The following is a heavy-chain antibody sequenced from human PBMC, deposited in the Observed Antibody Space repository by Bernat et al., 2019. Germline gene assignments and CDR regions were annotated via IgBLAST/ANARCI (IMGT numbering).Heavy chain of an antibody. CDR3: ARDHPNIAAAGWGAFDI. CDR2: ISSSSSYT. D-gene: IGHD6-13*01. Sequence: QVQLVESGGGLVKPGGSLRLSCAASGFTFSDYYMSWIRQAPGKGLEWVSYISSSSSYTNYADSVKGRFTISRDNAKNSLYLQMNSLRAEDTAVYYCARDHPNIAAAGWGAFDIWGQGTMVTVSS. J-gene: IGHJ3*02. V-gene: IGHV3-11*06. CDR1: GFTFSDYY.